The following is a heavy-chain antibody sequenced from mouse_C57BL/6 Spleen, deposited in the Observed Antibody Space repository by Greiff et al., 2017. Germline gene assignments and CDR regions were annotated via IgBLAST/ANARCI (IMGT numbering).Heavy chain of an antibody. CDR3: ARGEEHNDYRMDY. Sequence: VKLQQSGAELAKPGASVKLSCKASGYPFTSYWMHWVNQRPGQGLKWIGYINPSSGYTKYNQKFKDKATLTADKTSSTAYMQLSSLTYEDSAVDDCARGEEHNDYRMDYWGQGTSVTVSS. CDR1: GYPFTSYW. J-gene: IGHJ4*01. V-gene: IGHV1-7*01. CDR2: INPSSGYT. D-gene: IGHD2-4*01.